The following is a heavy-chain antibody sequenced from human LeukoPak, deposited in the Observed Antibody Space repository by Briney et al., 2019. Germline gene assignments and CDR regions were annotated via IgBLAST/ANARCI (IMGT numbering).Heavy chain of an antibody. CDR2: ISYDGSNK. J-gene: IGHJ5*02. V-gene: IGHV3-30-3*01. D-gene: IGHD3-22*01. CDR3: AAGYDSSENWFDP. Sequence: PGRSLRLSCAASGFTFSSYAMHWVRQAPGKGLEWVAVISYDGSNKYYADSVKGRFTISRDNSKNTLYLQMNSLRAEDTAVYYCAAGYDSSENWFDPWGQGTLVTVSS. CDR1: GFTFSSYA.